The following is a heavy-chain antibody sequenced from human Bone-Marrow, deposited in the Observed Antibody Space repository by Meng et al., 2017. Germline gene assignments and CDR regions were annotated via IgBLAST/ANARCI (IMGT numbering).Heavy chain of an antibody. CDR1: GDSVSSNCAT. CDR2: AYYRSRWYS. J-gene: IGHJ4*02. CDR3: ARDGTSWYFFDY. Sequence: QVQLQQSGPGLVKPPQTLSLTCSLSGDSVSSNCATWNWTRQSPPRGLEWLGRAYYRSRWYSDYAVSVQIRITINPDTFKNQFSLQLNSLTPEDSAVYYCARDGTSWYFFDYWGQGTLVTVSS. D-gene: IGHD1-1*01. V-gene: IGHV6-1*01.